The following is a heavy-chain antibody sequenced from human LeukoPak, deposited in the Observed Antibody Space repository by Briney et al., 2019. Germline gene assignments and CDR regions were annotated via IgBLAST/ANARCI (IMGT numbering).Heavy chain of an antibody. CDR1: GYTLTELS. Sequence: ASVKVSYKVSGYTLTELSMHWVRQAPGKELEWMGGFDPEDGETIYAQKFQGRVTMTEDTSTDTAYMELSSLRSEDTAVYYCATDLVPRGEWSPFQHWGQGTLVTVSS. V-gene: IGHV1-24*01. CDR2: FDPEDGET. D-gene: IGHD3-16*01. J-gene: IGHJ1*01. CDR3: ATDLVPRGEWSPFQH.